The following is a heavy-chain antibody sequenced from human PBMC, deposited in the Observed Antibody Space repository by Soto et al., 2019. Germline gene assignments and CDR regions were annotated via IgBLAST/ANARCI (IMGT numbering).Heavy chain of an antibody. J-gene: IGHJ4*02. CDR1: GYTFTSYG. CDR2: ISAYNGNT. Sequence: ASVKVSCKASGYTFTSYGISWVRQAPGQGLEWMGWISAYNGNTNYAQKLQGRVTMTTDTPTSTAYMELSSLRSEDTAVYYCATVQLVRFDYWGQGTLVTVSS. D-gene: IGHD6-13*01. CDR3: ATVQLVRFDY. V-gene: IGHV1-18*01.